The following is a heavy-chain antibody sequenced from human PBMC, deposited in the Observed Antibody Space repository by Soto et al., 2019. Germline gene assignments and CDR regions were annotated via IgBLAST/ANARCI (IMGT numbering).Heavy chain of an antibody. Sequence: SETLSLTCAVSGGSISSSNWWSWVRQPPGKGLEWIGEIYHSGSTNYNPSLKSRVTVSVDKSKNQFSLKLSSVTAADTAVYYCARVIAAAGSGYGMDVWGQGTTVTVSS. D-gene: IGHD6-13*01. CDR2: IYHSGST. CDR3: ARVIAAAGSGYGMDV. CDR1: GGSISSSNW. V-gene: IGHV4-4*02. J-gene: IGHJ6*02.